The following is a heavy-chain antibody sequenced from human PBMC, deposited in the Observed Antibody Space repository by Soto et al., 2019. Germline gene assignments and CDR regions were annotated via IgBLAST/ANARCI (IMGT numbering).Heavy chain of an antibody. J-gene: IGHJ3*02. D-gene: IGHD3-10*01. CDR3: ARHWGYYYGSGSSTRDAFDI. V-gene: IGHV4-59*08. CDR2: IYYSGST. CDR1: GGSISSYY. Sequence: SETLSLTCTVSGGSISSYYWSWIRQPPGKGLEWIGYIYYSGSTNYNPSLKSRVTISVDTSKNQFSLKLSSVTAADTAVYYCARHWGYYYGSGSSTRDAFDIWGQGTMVT.